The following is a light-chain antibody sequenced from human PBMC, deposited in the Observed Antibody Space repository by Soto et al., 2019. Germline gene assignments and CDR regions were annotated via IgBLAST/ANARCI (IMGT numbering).Light chain of an antibody. CDR2: KAS. J-gene: IGKJ1*01. V-gene: IGKV1-5*03. Sequence: DIQMTQSPSTLSASVGDRVTITCRASQSISSWLAWYQQEPGKAPKLLIYKASTLKSGVPSRFSGSASGTEFTLTISSLQPDDIATYYCQQCHRYLTFGQGPRWIS. CDR3: QQCHRYLT. CDR1: QSISSW.